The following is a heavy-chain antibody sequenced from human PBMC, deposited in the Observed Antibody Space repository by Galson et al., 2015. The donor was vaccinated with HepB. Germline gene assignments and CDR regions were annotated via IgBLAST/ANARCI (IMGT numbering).Heavy chain of an antibody. CDR2: IWPDGSKK. CDR3: ARERRGGMDV. CDR1: GLTLETYD. J-gene: IGHJ6*02. V-gene: IGHV3-33*08. D-gene: IGHD3-10*01. Sequence: SLRLSCAASGLTLETYDISWVRQAPGKGLEWVALIWPDGSKKYYADSVKGRFTISRDNSKNTVYLQMISLRVEDTAVYYCARERRGGMDVWGQGTTVSVFS.